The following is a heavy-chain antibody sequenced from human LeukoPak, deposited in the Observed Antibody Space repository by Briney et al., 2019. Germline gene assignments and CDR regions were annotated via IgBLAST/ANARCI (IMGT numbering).Heavy chain of an antibody. D-gene: IGHD5-24*01. CDR2: IYPGDSDT. CDR3: ARHDGNSNYVDY. CDR1: GYSFSSSW. Sequence: GESLKISCKASGYSFSSSWIDWVRQMPGKGLEWMGVIYPGDSDTRYSPSFQGQVTISADKSISTAYLQWSSLKASDTAMYYCARHDGNSNYVDYWGQGTLVTVSS. J-gene: IGHJ4*02. V-gene: IGHV5-51*01.